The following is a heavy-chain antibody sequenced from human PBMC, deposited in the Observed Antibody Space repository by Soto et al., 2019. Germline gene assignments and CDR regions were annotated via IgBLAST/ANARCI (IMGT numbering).Heavy chain of an antibody. CDR2: IWYDGSNK. Sequence: QVQLVESGGGVVQPGRSLRLSCAASGFTFSSYGMHWVRQAPGKGLEWVAVIWYDGSNKYYADSVKGRVTISRDNSKNTLDQQMNSRRAEDTAVYYCARGDPTYSGSYYLDYWGQGTLVTVSS. CDR1: GFTFSSYG. J-gene: IGHJ4*02. CDR3: ARGDPTYSGSYYLDY. D-gene: IGHD1-26*01. V-gene: IGHV3-33*01.